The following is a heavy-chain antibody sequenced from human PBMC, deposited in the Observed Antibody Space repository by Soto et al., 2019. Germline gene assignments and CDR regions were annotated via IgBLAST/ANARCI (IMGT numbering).Heavy chain of an antibody. Sequence: RTVTWPISGNGGSLISVSWIWLQKSPSRGLEGLGRTYYRSKWYNDYAVSVKSRITINPDTSKNQFSLQLNSVTPEDTAVYYGARGVPAAMGYLGQGTLVTGSS. J-gene: IGHJ4*02. D-gene: IGHD2-2*01. CDR1: GNGGSLISVS. CDR3: ARGVPAAMGY. V-gene: IGHV6-1*01. CDR2: TYYRSKWYN.